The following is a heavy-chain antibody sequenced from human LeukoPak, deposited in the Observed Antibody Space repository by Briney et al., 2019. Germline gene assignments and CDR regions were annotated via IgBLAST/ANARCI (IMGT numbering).Heavy chain of an antibody. Sequence: ASVKVSCKVSGYTLTELSIHWVRQAPGQGLEWMGWISAYNGNTNYAQKLQGGVTMTTDTSTSTAYMELRSLRSDDTAVYYCARDSEGQLDDYWGQGTLVTVSS. CDR3: ARDSEGQLDDY. CDR1: GYTLTELS. CDR2: ISAYNGNT. V-gene: IGHV1-18*01. D-gene: IGHD6-13*01. J-gene: IGHJ4*02.